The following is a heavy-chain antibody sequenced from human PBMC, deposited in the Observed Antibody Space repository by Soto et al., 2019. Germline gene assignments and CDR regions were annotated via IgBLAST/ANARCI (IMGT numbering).Heavy chain of an antibody. V-gene: IGHV1-69*01. D-gene: IGHD3-22*01. J-gene: IGHJ4*02. CDR1: GDTFSSYA. Sequence: QVQLVQSGAEVKKPGSSVKVSCKASGDTFSSYAINWVRQAPGQGLEWMGGIIPMFGTANYAQKFKGRVTITAGESTSKVYMGLSSLRSEDTAVYYCARVGPAHYYDSSGYYSPLDYWGQGTLVTVSS. CDR3: ARVGPAHYYDSSGYYSPLDY. CDR2: IIPMFGTA.